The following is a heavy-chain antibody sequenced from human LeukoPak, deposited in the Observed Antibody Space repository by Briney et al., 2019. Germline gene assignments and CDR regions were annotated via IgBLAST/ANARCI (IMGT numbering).Heavy chain of an antibody. CDR1: GGSFSGYY. CDR3: ARREPHGDYGGKIRYYYYMDV. J-gene: IGHJ6*03. D-gene: IGHD4-23*01. CDR2: INHSGNT. V-gene: IGHV4-34*01. Sequence: SETLSLTCAVYGGSFSGYYWSWIRQPPGKGLEWIGEINHSGNTNSNPSLKSRVTMSVDTSKNQFSLKLSSLTAADTAMYYCARREPHGDYGGKIRYYYYMDVWGKGTTITISS.